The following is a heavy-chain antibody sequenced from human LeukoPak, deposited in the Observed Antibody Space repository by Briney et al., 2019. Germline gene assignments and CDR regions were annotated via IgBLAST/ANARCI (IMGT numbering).Heavy chain of an antibody. CDR3: ARWGSGYYDSSGYYYYFDY. D-gene: IGHD3-22*01. V-gene: IGHV3-33*01. CDR1: GFTFSSYG. CDR2: IWYDGSNK. Sequence: GGSLRLSCAASGFTFSSYGMHWVRQAPGKGLEWVAVIWYDGSNKYYADSVKGRFTISRDNSKNTLYLQMNSLRAEDTAVYYCARWGSGYYDSSGYYYYFDYWGQGTLVTVSS. J-gene: IGHJ4*02.